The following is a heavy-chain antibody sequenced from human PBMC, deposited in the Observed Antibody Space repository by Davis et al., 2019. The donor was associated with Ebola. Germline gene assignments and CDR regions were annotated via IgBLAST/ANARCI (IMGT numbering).Heavy chain of an antibody. CDR1: GGTFSSYA. CDR2: IIPILGIA. Sequence: AASVKVSCKASGGTFSSYAISWVRQAPGQGLEWMGRIIPILGIANYAQKFQGRVTITADESTSTAYMELSSLRSEDTAVYYCARDSSRSNYRYYYYYGMDVWGQGTTVTVSS. J-gene: IGHJ6*02. D-gene: IGHD4-11*01. V-gene: IGHV1-69*04. CDR3: ARDSSRSNYRYYYYYGMDV.